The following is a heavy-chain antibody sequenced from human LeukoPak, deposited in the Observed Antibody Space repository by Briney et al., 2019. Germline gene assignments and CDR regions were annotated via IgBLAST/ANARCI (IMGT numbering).Heavy chain of an antibody. Sequence: RASVKVSCKASGYTFTSYGINWVRQAPGQGLEWMGGIIPIFGTANYAQKFQGRVTITADESTSTAYMELSSLRSEDTAVYYCARNGYNYYDSSGYHQYFDYWGQGTLVTVSS. CDR3: ARNGYNYYDSSGYHQYFDY. V-gene: IGHV1-69*13. CDR1: GYTFTSYG. J-gene: IGHJ4*02. CDR2: IIPIFGTA. D-gene: IGHD3-22*01.